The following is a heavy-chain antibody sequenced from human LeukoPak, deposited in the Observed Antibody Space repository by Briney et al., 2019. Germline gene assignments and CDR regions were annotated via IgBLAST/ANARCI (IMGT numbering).Heavy chain of an antibody. D-gene: IGHD2-2*01. CDR3: TTLTYCSSTSCRYM. J-gene: IGHJ4*02. V-gene: IGHV3-15*01. CDR2: IKSKTDGGTT. CDR1: GFTFSNAW. Sequence: PGGSLRLSCAASGFTFSNAWMSWVRQAPEKGLEWVGRIKSKTDGGTTDYAAPVKGRFTISRDDSKNTLYLQMNSLKTEDTAVYYCTTLTYCSSTSCRYMWGQGTLVTVSS.